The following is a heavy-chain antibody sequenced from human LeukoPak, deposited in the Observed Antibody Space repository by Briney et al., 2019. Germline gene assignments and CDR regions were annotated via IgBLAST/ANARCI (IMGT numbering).Heavy chain of an antibody. J-gene: IGHJ4*02. CDR1: GASISSYY. CDR3: ARDDVPYRGTYTPFDV. D-gene: IGHD3-10*02. V-gene: IGHV4-4*07. Sequence: PSETLSLTCSVSGASISSYYWSWVRQPAGKGLESIGRIYISGTTKHNPSVKSRVTMSVDTSKNQFSLRLTSVTAADTAVYFCARDDVPYRGTYTPFDVWGQGTLVTVSS. CDR2: IYISGTT.